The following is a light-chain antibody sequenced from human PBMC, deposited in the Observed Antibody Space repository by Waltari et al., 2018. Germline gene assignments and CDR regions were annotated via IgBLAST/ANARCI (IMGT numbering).Light chain of an antibody. J-gene: IGLJ3*02. CDR1: SSNFGAGYD. CDR2: GNT. V-gene: IGLV1-40*01. Sequence: QSVLAQPPSMSGAPGQTVTIPCTGGSSNFGAGYDVHWYQQFPGTSPKLLIFGNTYRPSGVPGRFSGSRSGTSASLAIAGLQSEDEAVYYCQSFDSSLSASVFGGGTKLTVL. CDR3: QSFDSSLSASV.